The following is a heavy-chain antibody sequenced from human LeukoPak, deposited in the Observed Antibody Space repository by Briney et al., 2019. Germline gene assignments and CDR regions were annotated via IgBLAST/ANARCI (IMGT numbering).Heavy chain of an antibody. CDR1: GDSISTTTYY. CDR3: TRHGNYQPHDY. CDR2: FYYGGRP. D-gene: IGHD1-7*01. J-gene: IGHJ4*02. V-gene: IGHV4-39*01. Sequence: SETLSLTCTASGDSISTTTYYWGWIRQPPGKRLEWIGSFYYGGRPYYNPSLKSRVTISGDASKKQFSLKLTSVTAADTAVYHCTRHGNYQPHDYWGQGTLVTVSS.